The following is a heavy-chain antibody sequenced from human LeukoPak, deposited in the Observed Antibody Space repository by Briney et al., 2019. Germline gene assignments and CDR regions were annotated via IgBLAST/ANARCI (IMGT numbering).Heavy chain of an antibody. V-gene: IGHV3-30*02. D-gene: IGHD2-2*01. CDR2: IRYDGSNK. Sequence: AGGSLRLSCAASGFTFSSYGMHWVRQAPGKGLEWVAFIRYDGSNKYYADSVKGRFTISRDNSKNTLYLQVNSLRAEDTAVYYCANAPDSPGVVVPADFNYWGQGTLVTVSS. CDR1: GFTFSSYG. CDR3: ANAPDSPGVVVPADFNY. J-gene: IGHJ4*02.